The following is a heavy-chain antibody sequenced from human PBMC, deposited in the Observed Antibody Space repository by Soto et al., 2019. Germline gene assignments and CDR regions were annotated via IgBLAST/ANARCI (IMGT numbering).Heavy chain of an antibody. J-gene: IGHJ3*02. CDR1: GYTFTSYG. D-gene: IGHD3-22*01. CDR3: ARDIEDMIVVVTSAAGAFDI. Sequence: QVQLVQSGAEVKKPGASVKVSCKASGYTFTSYGISWVRQAPGQGLEWMGWISAYNCNTNYAQKLQGRVTMTTDTSTSTDYMELGSRRSDDTAVYYCARDIEDMIVVVTSAAGAFDIWGKGTMVPVSS. CDR2: ISAYNCNT. V-gene: IGHV1-18*01.